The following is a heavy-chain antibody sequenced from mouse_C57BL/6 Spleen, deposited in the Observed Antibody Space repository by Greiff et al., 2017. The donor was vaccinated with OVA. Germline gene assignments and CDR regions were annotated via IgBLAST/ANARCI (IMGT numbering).Heavy chain of an antibody. CDR3: ARYRQHDAMDY. J-gene: IGHJ4*01. Sequence: QVQLQQPGAELVRPGSSVKLSCKASGYTFTSYWMDWVKQRPGQGLEWIGNIYPSDSETHYNQKFKDKATLTVDKSSSTAYMQLSSLTSEDSAVYYCARYRQHDAMDYWGQGTSVTVSS. V-gene: IGHV1-61*01. CDR2: IYPSDSET. D-gene: IGHD3-2*01. CDR1: GYTFTSYW.